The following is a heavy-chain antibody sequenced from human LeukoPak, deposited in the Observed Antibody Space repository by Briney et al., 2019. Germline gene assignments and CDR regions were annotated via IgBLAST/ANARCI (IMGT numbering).Heavy chain of an antibody. J-gene: IGHJ4*02. V-gene: IGHV4-4*02. CDR3: AREGGFYRPLDY. CDR1: GGSVTSTNW. CDR2: VHLDGRT. D-gene: IGHD3-3*01. Sequence: SETLSLTCAVSGGSVTSTNWWTWVSQPPGKGLEWIGEVHLDGRTNYNPSLTGRLTMSVDLYENHISLKMTSVTAADTAVYYCAREGGFYRPLDYSGQGMLVTVSS.